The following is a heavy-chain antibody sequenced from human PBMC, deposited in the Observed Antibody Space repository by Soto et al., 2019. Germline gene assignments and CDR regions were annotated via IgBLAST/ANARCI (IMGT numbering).Heavy chain of an antibody. Sequence: QITLKESGPTLVKPTQTLTLTCTFSGFSLSTSGVGVGWIRQPPGKALEWLALIYWDDDKRYSPSLKSRLTXTXXTSKNQVVLTMTNMDPVDTATYYCAHSLKKLVFDYWGQGTLVTVSS. CDR1: GFSLSTSGVG. J-gene: IGHJ4*02. V-gene: IGHV2-5*02. D-gene: IGHD6-13*01. CDR3: AHSLKKLVFDY. CDR2: IYWDDDK.